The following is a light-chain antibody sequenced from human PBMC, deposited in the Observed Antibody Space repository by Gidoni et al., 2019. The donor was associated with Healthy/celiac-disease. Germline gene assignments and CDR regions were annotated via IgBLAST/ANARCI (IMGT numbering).Light chain of an antibody. CDR2: AAS. V-gene: IGKV1-39*01. J-gene: IGKJ5*01. CDR3: HQSYSTLVT. CDR1: QSISSY. Sequence: DIQMTQSPSSLSASVGDRVTITCRASQSISSYLNWYQQKPGKAPKLLIYAASSLQSGVPSRFSGSGSGTDFTLTISSLQPEDFATYYCHQSYSTLVTFXXXTRLEIK.